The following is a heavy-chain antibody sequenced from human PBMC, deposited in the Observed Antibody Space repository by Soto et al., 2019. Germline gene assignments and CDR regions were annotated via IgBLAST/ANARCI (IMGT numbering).Heavy chain of an antibody. D-gene: IGHD3-3*01. V-gene: IGHV1-8*01. CDR2: MNPNSGNT. J-gene: IGHJ4*02. Sequence: ASVKVSCKASGYTFTSYDINWVRQATGQGLEWMGWMNPNSGNTGYAQKFQGRVTMTRNTSISTAYMELSSLRSEDTAVYYCARGRRPYYDFWSGYLFDYWGQGTLVTVSS. CDR3: ARGRRPYYDFWSGYLFDY. CDR1: GYTFTSYD.